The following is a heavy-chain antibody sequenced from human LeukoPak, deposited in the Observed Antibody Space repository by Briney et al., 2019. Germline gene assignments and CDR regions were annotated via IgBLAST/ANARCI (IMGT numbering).Heavy chain of an antibody. Sequence: SQTLSLTCTVSGGSINSGTYYWTWIRQPAGKGLEWIGRIYTSGSINYNPSLKSRVTISVDTSKNQFSLRLSSVTAADTAVYYCARDTWFGAGRTFDYWGQGTLVTVSS. D-gene: IGHD3-10*01. V-gene: IGHV4-61*02. J-gene: IGHJ4*02. CDR3: ARDTWFGAGRTFDY. CDR2: IYTSGSI. CDR1: GGSINSGTYY.